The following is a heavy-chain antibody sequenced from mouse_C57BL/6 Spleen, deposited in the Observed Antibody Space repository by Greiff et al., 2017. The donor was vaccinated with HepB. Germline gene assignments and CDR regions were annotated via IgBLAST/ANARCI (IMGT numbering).Heavy chain of an antibody. CDR2: IYPGGGNT. CDR3: ARSELTTVVATDYAMDY. V-gene: IGHV1-63*01. Sequence: QVQLQQSGAELVRPGTSVKMSCKASGYTFTNYWIGWAKQRPGHGLEWIGDIYPGGGNTYYNEKFKGKATLTADKSSSTAYMELRSLTSEDSAVYFCARSELTTVVATDYAMDYWGQGTSVTVSS. D-gene: IGHD1-1*01. J-gene: IGHJ4*01. CDR1: GYTFTNYW.